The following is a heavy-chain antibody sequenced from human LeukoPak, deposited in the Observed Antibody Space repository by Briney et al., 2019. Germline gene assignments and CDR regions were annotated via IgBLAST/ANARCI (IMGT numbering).Heavy chain of an antibody. D-gene: IGHD3-22*01. CDR1: GFTFSSYG. CDR2: IRYDGSNK. V-gene: IGHV3-30*02. CDR3: AKDRSYYDSSGYYFDY. Sequence: GGSLRLSCAASGFTFSSYGMHWVRQAPGKGLEWVAFIRYDGSNKYYADSVKGRFTISGDNSKNTLYLQMNSLRAEDTAVYYCAKDRSYYDSSGYYFDYWGQGTLVTVSS. J-gene: IGHJ4*02.